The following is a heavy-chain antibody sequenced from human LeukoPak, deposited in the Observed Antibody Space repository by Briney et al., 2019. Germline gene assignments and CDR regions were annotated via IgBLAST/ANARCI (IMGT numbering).Heavy chain of an antibody. J-gene: IGHJ5*01. CDR2: VSYEGNIK. V-gene: IGHV3-30*14. CDR3: AREKFDS. Sequence: GRSLRLSCAASGFAFSNFAMHWVRQAPGKGLGWVAVVSYEGNIKYYTDSAKGRFTISRDNSDNVISLQMNNLTIEDTATYYCAREKFDSWGQGALVTVSP. CDR1: GFAFSNFA.